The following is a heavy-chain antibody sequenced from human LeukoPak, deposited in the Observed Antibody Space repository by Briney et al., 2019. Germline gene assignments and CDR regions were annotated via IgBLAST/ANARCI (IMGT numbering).Heavy chain of an antibody. CDR1: GGSFSGYY. J-gene: IGHJ4*02. CDR2: INHSGST. CDR3: ARMGYDFWSGYYVLYYFDY. Sequence: SETLSLTCAVYGGSFSGYYWSWIRQPPGKGLEWIGEINHSGSTNYNPSLKSRVTISVDTSKNQFSLKLSSVTAADTAVYYCARMGYDFWSGYYVLYYFDYWGQGTLVTVSS. D-gene: IGHD3-3*01. V-gene: IGHV4-34*01.